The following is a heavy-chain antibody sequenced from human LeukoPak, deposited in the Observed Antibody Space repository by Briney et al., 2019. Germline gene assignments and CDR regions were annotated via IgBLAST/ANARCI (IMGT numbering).Heavy chain of an antibody. CDR1: GGSISSYY. CDR3: ARVYDSSGYWILFDY. V-gene: IGHV4-59*01. CDR2: IYYSGST. Sequence: SETLSLTCPDSGGSISSYYWSWIRQPPGKGLEWIGYIYYSGSTNYNPSLKSRVTISVDTSKNQFSLKLSSVTAADTAVYYCARVYDSSGYWILFDYWGQGTLVTVSS. J-gene: IGHJ4*02. D-gene: IGHD3-22*01.